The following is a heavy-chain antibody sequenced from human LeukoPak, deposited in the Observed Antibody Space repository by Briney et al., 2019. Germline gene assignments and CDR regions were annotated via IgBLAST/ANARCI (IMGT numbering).Heavy chain of an antibody. Sequence: SVKVSCKASGGTFSSYAISWVRQAPGQGLEWMGRIIPIFGIANYAQKFQGRVTITADKSTSTAYMELSSLRSEDTAVYYCAAGAGFWSGYSYYGMDVWGQGTTVTVSS. V-gene: IGHV1-69*04. CDR1: GGTFSSYA. D-gene: IGHD3-3*01. CDR3: AAGAGFWSGYSYYGMDV. CDR2: IIPIFGIA. J-gene: IGHJ6*02.